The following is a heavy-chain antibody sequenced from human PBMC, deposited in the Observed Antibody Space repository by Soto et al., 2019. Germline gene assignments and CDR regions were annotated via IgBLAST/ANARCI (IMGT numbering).Heavy chain of an antibody. CDR1: GFTFDDYA. CDR2: ISWNSGSI. J-gene: IGHJ6*02. V-gene: IGHV3-9*01. Sequence: GGSLRLSCAASGFTFDDYAMHWVRQAPGKGLEWVSGISWNSGSIGYADSVKGRFTISRDNAKNSLYLQMNSLRAEDTALYYCAKDIGRFLEWLSSYGMDVWGQGTTVTVSS. CDR3: AKDIGRFLEWLSSYGMDV. D-gene: IGHD3-3*01.